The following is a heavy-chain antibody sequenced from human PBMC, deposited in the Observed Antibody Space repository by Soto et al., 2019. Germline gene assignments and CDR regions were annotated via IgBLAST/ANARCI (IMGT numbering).Heavy chain of an antibody. CDR2: IYYSGST. V-gene: IGHV4-59*08. CDR3: ARSNIAVAYFDY. Sequence: SETLSLTCTVSGGSISSYYWSWIRQPPGKGLVWIGYIYYSGSTNYNPSLKSRVTISVDTSKNQFSLKLSSVTAADTAVYYCARSNIAVAYFDYWGPGNPGHRLL. D-gene: IGHD6-19*01. CDR1: GGSISSYY. J-gene: IGHJ4*02.